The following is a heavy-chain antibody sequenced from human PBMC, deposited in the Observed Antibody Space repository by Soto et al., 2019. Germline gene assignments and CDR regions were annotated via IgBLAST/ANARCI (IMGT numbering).Heavy chain of an antibody. CDR2: INHSGST. D-gene: IGHD3-10*01. CDR3: ARERGYYGSGSSRHFDY. CDR1: GGSFSGYY. Sequence: SETLSLTCAVYGGSFSGYYWSWIRQPPGKGLEWIGEINHSGSTNYNPSLKSRVTISVGTSKNQFSLKLSSVTAADTAVYYCARERGYYGSGSSRHFDYWGQGTLVTVSS. V-gene: IGHV4-34*01. J-gene: IGHJ4*02.